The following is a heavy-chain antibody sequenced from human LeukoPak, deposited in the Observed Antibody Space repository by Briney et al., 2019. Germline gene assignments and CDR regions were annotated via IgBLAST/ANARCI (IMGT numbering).Heavy chain of an antibody. CDR2: IIPIFGTA. J-gene: IGHJ6*02. D-gene: IGHD4-23*01. CDR1: GGTFSSYA. V-gene: IGHV1-69*13. CDR3: AGTVVKRSYYYYGMDV. Sequence: GASVKVSCKASGGTFSSYAISWVRQAPGQGLEWMGGIIPIFGTANYAQKFQGRVTITADESTSTAYMELSSLRSEDTAVYYCAGTVVKRSYYYYGMDVWGQGTTVTVSS.